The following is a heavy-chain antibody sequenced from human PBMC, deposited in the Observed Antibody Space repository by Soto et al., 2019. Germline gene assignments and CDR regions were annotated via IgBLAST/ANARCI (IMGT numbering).Heavy chain of an antibody. CDR2: ISSRGSTI. J-gene: IGHJ6*02. D-gene: IGHD2-2*01. V-gene: IGHV3-48*03. CDR1: GFTFSSFE. CDR3: ARPGSSTYLYYYGMDV. Sequence: EVQLVESGGGLVQPGGSLRLSCAASGFTFSSFEMNWVRQAPGKGLEWVAYISSRGSTIYYADSVKGRFTISRDNAKNSLYLQMNSVRAEDTAVYYCARPGSSTYLYYYGMDVWGQGTTVTVSS.